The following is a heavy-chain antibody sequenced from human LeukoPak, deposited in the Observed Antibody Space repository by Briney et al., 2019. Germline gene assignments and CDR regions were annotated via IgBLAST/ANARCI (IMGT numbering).Heavy chain of an antibody. CDR2: IYYSGST. D-gene: IGHD6-13*01. CDR3: ARDHSSPGYYYMDV. J-gene: IGHJ6*03. V-gene: IGHV4-59*01. CDR1: GGSISSYY. Sequence: PSETLSLTCTVSGGSISSYYWSWIRQPPGKGLEWIGYIYYSGSTNYNPSLKSRVTTSVDTSKNQFSLKLSSVTAADTAVYYCARDHSSPGYYYMDVWGKGTTVTVSS.